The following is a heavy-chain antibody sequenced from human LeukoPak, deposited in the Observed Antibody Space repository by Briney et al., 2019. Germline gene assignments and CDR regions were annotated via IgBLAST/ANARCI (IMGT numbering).Heavy chain of an antibody. CDR3: ARDGYYGDSLDY. J-gene: IGHJ4*02. D-gene: IGHD4-17*01. Sequence: ASVKVSCKASAYTFTSYAMHWVRQAPGQRLEWMGWINAGNGNTKYSQKFQGRVTITRDTSASTAYMELSSLRSEDTAVYYCARDGYYGDSLDYWGQGTLVTVSS. CDR1: AYTFTSYA. V-gene: IGHV1-3*01. CDR2: INAGNGNT.